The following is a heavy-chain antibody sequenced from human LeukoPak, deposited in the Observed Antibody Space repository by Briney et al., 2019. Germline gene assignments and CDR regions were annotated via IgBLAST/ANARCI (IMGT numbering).Heavy chain of an antibody. J-gene: IGHJ6*04. CDR3: ARGRSSSSVRFYGMDV. CDR1: GGTFSSYA. D-gene: IGHD6-13*01. V-gene: IGHV1-69*06. CDR2: IIPIFGTA. Sequence: VASVKVSCKASGGTFSSYAISWVRQAPGQGLEWMGGIIPIFGTANYAQKFQGRVTITADKSTSTAYMELSSLRSEDTAVYYCARGRSSSSVRFYGMDVWGKGTTVTVSS.